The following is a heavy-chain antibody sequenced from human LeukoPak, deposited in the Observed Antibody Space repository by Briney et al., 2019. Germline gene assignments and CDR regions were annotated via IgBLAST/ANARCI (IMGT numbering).Heavy chain of an antibody. V-gene: IGHV4-34*01. D-gene: IGHD3-10*01. J-gene: IGHJ4*02. CDR3: ARVRYYYGSGSYYRFDY. CDR1: GGSFSGYY. Sequence: SETLSLTCAVYGGSFSGYYWSWIRQPPGKGLEWIGKINHSGSTNYNPSLKSRVTISVDTSKNQFSLKLSSVTAADTAVYYCARVRYYYGSGSYYRFDYWGQGTLVTVSS. CDR2: INHSGST.